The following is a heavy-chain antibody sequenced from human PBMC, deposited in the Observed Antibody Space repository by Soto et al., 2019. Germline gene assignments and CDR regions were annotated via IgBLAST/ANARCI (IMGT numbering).Heavy chain of an antibody. Sequence: SETLSLTCTVSGGSISSGGYYWSWIRQHPGKGLEWIGYIYYSGSTYYNPSLKSRVTISVDTSKNQFSLKLSSVTAADTAVYYCAAEPDYGDEKYFDYWGQGTLVTVSS. CDR2: IYYSGST. J-gene: IGHJ4*02. CDR1: GGSISSGGYY. CDR3: AAEPDYGDEKYFDY. D-gene: IGHD4-17*01. V-gene: IGHV4-31*03.